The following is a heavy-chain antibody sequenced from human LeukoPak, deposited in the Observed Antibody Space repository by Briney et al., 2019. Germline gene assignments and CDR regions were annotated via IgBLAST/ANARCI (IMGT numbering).Heavy chain of an antibody. Sequence: SVKVSCKASGGTFSSYAISWVRQAPGQGLEWMGGIIPIFGTANYAQKFQGRVTITADESTSTAYMELSSLRSEDTAVYYCARGNRGYDFWSGTYYFDYWGQGTLVTVSS. J-gene: IGHJ4*02. CDR2: IIPIFGTA. D-gene: IGHD3-3*01. CDR1: GGTFSSYA. CDR3: ARGNRGYDFWSGTYYFDY. V-gene: IGHV1-69*13.